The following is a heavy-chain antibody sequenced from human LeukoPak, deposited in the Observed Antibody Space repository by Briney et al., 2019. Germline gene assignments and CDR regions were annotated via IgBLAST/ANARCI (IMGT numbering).Heavy chain of an antibody. V-gene: IGHV4-59*01. CDR2: IYYSGST. Sequence: PSETLSLTCTVSGGSISSYYWSWIRQPPGKGLEWIGYIYYSGSTNYNPSLRSRVTISVDTSKNQFSLKLSSVTAADTAVYYCARYQPAATGKWFDPWGQGTLVTVSS. CDR1: GGSISSYY. CDR3: ARYQPAATGKWFDP. D-gene: IGHD2-2*01. J-gene: IGHJ5*02.